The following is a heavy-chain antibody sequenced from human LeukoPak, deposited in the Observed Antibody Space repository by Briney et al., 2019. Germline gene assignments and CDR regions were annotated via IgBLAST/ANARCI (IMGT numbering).Heavy chain of an antibody. Sequence: ASVKVSCKASGGTFSSYAISWVRQAPGQGLEWMGRIIPILGIANHAQKFQGRVTITADKSTSTAYMELSSLRSEDTAVYYCARGPATYCGGDCYSYYFDYWGQGTLVTVSS. J-gene: IGHJ4*02. CDR2: IIPILGIA. D-gene: IGHD2-21*02. V-gene: IGHV1-69*04. CDR1: GGTFSSYA. CDR3: ARGPATYCGGDCYSYYFDY.